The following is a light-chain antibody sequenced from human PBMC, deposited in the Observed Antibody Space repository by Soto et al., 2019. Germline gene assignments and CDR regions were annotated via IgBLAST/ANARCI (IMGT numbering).Light chain of an antibody. V-gene: IGLV2-14*01. Sequence: QSALTQPASVSGSPGQSITISCTGTSSDVGGYNYVSWYQQYPGKAPKLMIYDVTYRPSGVSNRFSGSKSGNTASLTISGLQAEDEADYYCSSYTGSTAVVFGGGTKVTVL. CDR2: DVT. CDR1: SSDVGGYNY. CDR3: SSYTGSTAVV. J-gene: IGLJ2*01.